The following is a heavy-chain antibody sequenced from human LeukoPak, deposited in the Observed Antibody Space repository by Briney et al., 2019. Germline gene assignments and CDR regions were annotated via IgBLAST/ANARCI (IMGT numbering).Heavy chain of an antibody. Sequence: SETLSLTCAVSGGSISSSNWWSWVRQPPGKGLEWIGEIYHSGSTNYNPSLKSRVTISVDTSKNQFSLKLSSVTAADTAVYYCARVGFGVMLLAFDPWGQGTLVTVSS. J-gene: IGHJ5*02. CDR3: ARVGFGVMLLAFDP. CDR1: GGSISSSNW. D-gene: IGHD3-3*01. V-gene: IGHV4-4*02. CDR2: IYHSGST.